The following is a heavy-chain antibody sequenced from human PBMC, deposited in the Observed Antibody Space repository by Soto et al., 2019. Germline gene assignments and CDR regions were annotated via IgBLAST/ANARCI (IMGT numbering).Heavy chain of an antibody. CDR3: ARANCSSTSCYIGY. CDR2: INPNSGGT. Sequence: PAVKVSCKACGYTFTGYSLQWVRQAPGKGLEWMGWINPNSGGTNYAQKFQGRVTMTRDTSISTAYMELSRLRSDDTAVYYCARANCSSTSCYIGYWGQGTLVPFSS. CDR1: GYTFTGYS. D-gene: IGHD2-2*02. V-gene: IGHV1-2*02. J-gene: IGHJ4*02.